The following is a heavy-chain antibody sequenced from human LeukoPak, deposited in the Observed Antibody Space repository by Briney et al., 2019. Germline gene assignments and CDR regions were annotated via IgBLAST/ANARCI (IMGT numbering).Heavy chain of an antibody. V-gene: IGHV1-18*04. CDR1: GYTFTSYY. Sequence: ASVKVSCKASGYTFTSYYMHWVRQAPGQGLEWMGWISAYNGNTNYAQKLQGRVTMTTDTSTSTAYMVLRSLRSDDTALYYCARDLGGSWYRYFDYWGQGTLVTVSS. J-gene: IGHJ4*02. D-gene: IGHD6-13*01. CDR2: ISAYNGNT. CDR3: ARDLGGSWYRYFDY.